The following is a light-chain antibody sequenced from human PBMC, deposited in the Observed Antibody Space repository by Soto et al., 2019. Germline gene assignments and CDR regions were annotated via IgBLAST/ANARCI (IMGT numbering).Light chain of an antibody. J-gene: IGKJ1*01. CDR2: GAS. CDR1: QSVSSN. CDR3: QQYNNWPWT. Sequence: EIVMTQSPATLSVSPGERATLSCRASQSVSSNLAWYQHKPGQAPRLLIYGASTRATGIPARFSGSGSGTEFTLTISSPQSEDFAVYYCQQYNNWPWTFGQGTMVEIK. V-gene: IGKV3-15*01.